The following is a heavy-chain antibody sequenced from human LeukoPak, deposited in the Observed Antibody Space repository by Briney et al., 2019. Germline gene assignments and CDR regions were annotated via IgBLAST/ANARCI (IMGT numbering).Heavy chain of an antibody. CDR1: GYTFTSYG. CDR3: ARDFNLGSGQNWFDP. V-gene: IGHV1-18*01. CDR2: ISAYNGNT. D-gene: IGHD3-3*01. Sequence: SVKVSCKASGYTFTSYGISWVRQAPGQGLEWMGWISAYNGNTNYAQKLQGRVTMTTDTSTSTAYMELRSLRSDDTAVYYCARDFNLGSGQNWFDPWGQGTLVTVSS. J-gene: IGHJ5*02.